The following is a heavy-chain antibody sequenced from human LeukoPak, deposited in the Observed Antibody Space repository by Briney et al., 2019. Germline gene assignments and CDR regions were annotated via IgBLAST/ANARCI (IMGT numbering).Heavy chain of an antibody. CDR2: ISGSDGST. V-gene: IGHV3-23*01. CDR3: AKGHYYDSSGYYLTLTGFRDY. J-gene: IGHJ4*02. Sequence: GGSLRLSCAASGFTFSSYGMSWVRQAPGKGLEWVSAISGSDGSTYYADSVKGRFTISRDNSKNTLYLQMNSLRAEDTAVYYCAKGHYYDSSGYYLTLTGFRDYWGQGTLVTVSS. CDR1: GFTFSSYG. D-gene: IGHD3-22*01.